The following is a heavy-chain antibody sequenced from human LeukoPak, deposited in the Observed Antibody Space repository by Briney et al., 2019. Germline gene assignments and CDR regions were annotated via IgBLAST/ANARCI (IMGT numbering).Heavy chain of an antibody. CDR1: GYTFATYG. CDR2: ISANSGKT. V-gene: IGHV1-18*01. J-gene: IGHJ4*02. Sequence: ASVKVSCKASGYTFATYGFCWVRQAPGHGLEWMGWISANSGKTDYAQKFQGRVTMTTDTSTTRAYMELRSLRPDDTALYFCAKVAGDRMDHWGQGTLLTVSS. D-gene: IGHD6-13*01. CDR3: AKVAGDRMDH.